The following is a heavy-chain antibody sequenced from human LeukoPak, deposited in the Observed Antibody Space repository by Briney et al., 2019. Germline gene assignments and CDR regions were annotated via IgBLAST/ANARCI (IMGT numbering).Heavy chain of an antibody. D-gene: IGHD3-10*01. CDR1: GGSFSGYY. Sequence: SETLSLTCAVYGGSFSGYYWSWIRQPPGKGLEWIGEINHSVSTNYNPSLKSRVTISVDTSKNQFSLKLSSVIAADTAVYYCARAGSYYGSGSYVDYWGQGTLVTVSS. CDR3: ARAGSYYGSGSYVDY. V-gene: IGHV4-34*01. J-gene: IGHJ4*02. CDR2: INHSVST.